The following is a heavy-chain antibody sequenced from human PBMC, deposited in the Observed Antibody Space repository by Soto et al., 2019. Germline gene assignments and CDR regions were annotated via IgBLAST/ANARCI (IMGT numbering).Heavy chain of an antibody. D-gene: IGHD3-10*01. CDR3: ARARITMVRGVIDYYFDY. CDR1: GFTVSSNY. CDR2: IYSGGST. V-gene: IGHV3-53*04. J-gene: IGHJ4*02. Sequence: EVPLVESGGGLVQPGGSLRLSCAASGFTVSSNYMSWVRQAPGKGLEWVSVIYSGGSTYYADSVKGRFTISRHNSKNTLYLQMNSLRAEDTAVYYCARARITMVRGVIDYYFDYWGQGTLVTVSS.